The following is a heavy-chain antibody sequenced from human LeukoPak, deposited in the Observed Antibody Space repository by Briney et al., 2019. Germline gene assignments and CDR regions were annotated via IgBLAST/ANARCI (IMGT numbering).Heavy chain of an antibody. CDR1: GGSISSGSYY. CDR3: SRWGAGDY. V-gene: IGHV4-61*02. Sequence: SETLSLTCTVSGGSISSGSYYWSWIRQPAGKGLEWIGRIYTSGSTNYNPSLKSRVTISVETSKNQVSLKLSSETAADTAVYYCSRWGAGDYWGQGTLVTVSS. D-gene: IGHD3-16*01. J-gene: IGHJ4*02. CDR2: IYTSGST.